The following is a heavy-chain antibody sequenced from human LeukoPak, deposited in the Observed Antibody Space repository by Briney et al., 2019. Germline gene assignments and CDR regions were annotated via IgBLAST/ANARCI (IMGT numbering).Heavy chain of an antibody. CDR3: ARDQNYCSSDRCYDAYDI. CDR2: MRRDGSRL. J-gene: IGHJ3*02. D-gene: IGHD2-2*01. CDR1: GFTFSSYD. V-gene: IGHV3-7*01. Sequence: GGSLRLSCAASGFTFSSYDMNWVRQAPGKGLEWVANMRRDGSRLYYVDSVKGRFTISRDNAKNSLYLQMSDLRAEDTSVYYCARDQNYCSSDRCYDAYDIWGQGQWSPSLQ.